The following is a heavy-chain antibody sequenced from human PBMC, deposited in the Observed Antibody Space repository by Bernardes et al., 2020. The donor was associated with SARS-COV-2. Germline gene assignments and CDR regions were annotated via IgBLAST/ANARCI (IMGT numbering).Heavy chain of an antibody. CDR2: FDPEDGET. V-gene: IGHV1-24*01. D-gene: IGHD1-1*01. Sequence: ASVKVSCKVSGYTPTELSMHWVRQAPGKGLEWMGGFDPEDGETIYAQKFQGRVTMTEDTSTDTAYMELSSLRSEDTAVDYCATTGTPIRHAYYYYGMDVWGQGTTVTGSS. J-gene: IGHJ6*02. CDR3: ATTGTPIRHAYYYYGMDV. CDR1: GYTPTELS.